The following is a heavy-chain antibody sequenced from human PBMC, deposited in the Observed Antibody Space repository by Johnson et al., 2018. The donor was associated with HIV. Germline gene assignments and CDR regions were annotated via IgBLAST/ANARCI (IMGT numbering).Heavy chain of an antibody. CDR1: GFTFSDYY. J-gene: IGHJ3*02. Sequence: QVQLVESGGGLVKPGRSLRLSCAASGFTFSDYYMSWIRQAPGKGLEWVSFISSDGSTKYYADSVKGRFTISRDNPKNSLYLQMNSLRAEDTAVYDCARDPRAKWLGSNVDAFDIWGQGTMVTVSS. CDR3: ARDPRAKWLGSNVDAFDI. V-gene: IGHV3-11*04. CDR2: ISSDGSTK. D-gene: IGHD5-12*01.